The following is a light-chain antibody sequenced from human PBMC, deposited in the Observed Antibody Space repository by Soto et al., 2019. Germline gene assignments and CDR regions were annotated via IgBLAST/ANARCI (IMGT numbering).Light chain of an antibody. CDR3: QQYGSSPWT. CDR1: HSVSISY. CDR2: GAS. Sequence: EIVLTQSPGTLSLSPGERATLSCRARHSVSISYLAWYQQKLGQAPRFLIYGASSRATGIPDRFSGSGSGTDFTLTISRLEPEDFAVYYCQQYGSSPWTFGQGTKVDIK. J-gene: IGKJ1*01. V-gene: IGKV3-20*01.